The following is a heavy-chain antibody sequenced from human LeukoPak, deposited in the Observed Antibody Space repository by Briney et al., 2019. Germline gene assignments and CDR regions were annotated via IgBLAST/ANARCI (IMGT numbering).Heavy chain of an antibody. CDR3: ATRYITMVRGVNTPNWFDP. CDR2: INHSGST. V-gene: IGHV4-34*01. D-gene: IGHD3-10*01. CDR1: GGSFRGYY. J-gene: IGHJ5*02. Sequence: SETLSLTCAVYGGSFRGYYWGWIRQPPGKGLEWIGEINHSGSTNYNPSLKSRVTISVDTSKNQFSLKLSSVTAADTAVYYCATRYITMVRGVNTPNWFDPWGQGTLVTVSS.